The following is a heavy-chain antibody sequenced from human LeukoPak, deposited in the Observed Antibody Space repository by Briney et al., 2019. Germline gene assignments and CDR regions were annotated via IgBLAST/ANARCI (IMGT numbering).Heavy chain of an antibody. CDR2: INTNTGNP. D-gene: IGHD3-9*01. CDR3: AILYYDILTGYPYFDY. V-gene: IGHV7-4-1*02. J-gene: IGHJ4*02. Sequence: ASVKVPCKASGYTFTSYAMNWVRQAPGQGLEWMGWINTNTGNPTYAQGFTGRFVFSLDTSVSTAYLQISSLKAEDTAVYYCAILYYDILTGYPYFDYWGQGTLVTVSS. CDR1: GYTFTSYA.